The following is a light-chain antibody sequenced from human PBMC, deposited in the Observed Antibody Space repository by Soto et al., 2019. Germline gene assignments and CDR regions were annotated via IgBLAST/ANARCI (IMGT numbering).Light chain of an antibody. CDR1: QSVTSN. J-gene: IGKJ4*01. Sequence: EIVMTQSPATLSVSPGERATLSCRASQSVTSNLAWYQQKPGQAPRLLIYDASNRATGIPARVSGSGSETAFTLTISRRQSEDFAPYYCQQYNTCPPLTFGGGTKVEIK. V-gene: IGKV3-15*01. CDR2: DAS. CDR3: QQYNTCPPLT.